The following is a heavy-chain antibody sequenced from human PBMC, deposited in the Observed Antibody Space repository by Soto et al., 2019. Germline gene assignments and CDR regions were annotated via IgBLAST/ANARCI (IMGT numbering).Heavy chain of an antibody. V-gene: IGHV4-39*01. Sequence: ASETLSLTCTVSGGSISSSSYYWGWIRQPPGKGLEWIGSIYYSGSTYYNPSLKSRVTISVDTSKNQFSLKLSSVTAADTAVYYCASRFIYGDYGPSWFDPWGQGTLVTVSS. CDR3: ASRFIYGDYGPSWFDP. D-gene: IGHD4-17*01. CDR2: IYYSGST. J-gene: IGHJ5*02. CDR1: GGSISSSSYY.